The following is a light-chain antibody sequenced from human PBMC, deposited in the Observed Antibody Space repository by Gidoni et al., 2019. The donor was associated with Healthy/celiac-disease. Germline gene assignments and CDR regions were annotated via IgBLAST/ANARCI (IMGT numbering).Light chain of an antibody. CDR2: LGS. Sequence: EIVMTQSPLSLPVTPGGPASISCRSSQSLLHSNGYNYLDWYLQKPGQSPQLLIYLGSNRASGVPDRFSGSGSGTDFTLKISRVEAEDVGVYYCMQALQTPLTFGPGTKVDIK. CDR3: MQALQTPLT. V-gene: IGKV2-28*01. CDR1: QSLLHSNGYNY. J-gene: IGKJ3*01.